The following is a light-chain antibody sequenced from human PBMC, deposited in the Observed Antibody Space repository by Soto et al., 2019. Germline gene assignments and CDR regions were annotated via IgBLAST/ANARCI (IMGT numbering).Light chain of an antibody. Sequence: DIQMTQSPSSLSASVGDIVTITCRASQSIRTSLNWYQQKPGKVPNLLIYHASSLVTGVPSRFSGSGSGTEFTLTISSLQPDDFAAYYCQQYSTLWTFGQGTKVDIK. CDR3: QQYSTLWT. J-gene: IGKJ1*01. V-gene: IGKV1-5*01. CDR1: QSIRTS. CDR2: HAS.